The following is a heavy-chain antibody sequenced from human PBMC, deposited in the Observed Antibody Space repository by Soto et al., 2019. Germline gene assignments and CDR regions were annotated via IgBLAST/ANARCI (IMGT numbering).Heavy chain of an antibody. D-gene: IGHD4-17*01. CDR1: GFTFSSYS. J-gene: IGHJ6*02. Sequence: EVQLVESGGCLVKPGGSLRLSCAASGFTFSSYSMNWVRQAPGKGLEWVSSISSSSSYIYYADSVKGRFTISRDNAKNSLYLQMNSLRAEETAVYYCANDYGEYGGWMDVWGQGTTVTVSS. CDR2: ISSSSSYI. V-gene: IGHV3-21*01. CDR3: ANDYGEYGGWMDV.